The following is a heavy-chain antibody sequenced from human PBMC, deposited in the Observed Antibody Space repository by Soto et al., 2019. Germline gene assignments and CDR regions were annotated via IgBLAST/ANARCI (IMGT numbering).Heavy chain of an antibody. J-gene: IGHJ6*02. V-gene: IGHV3-53*01. CDR1: GLGVRNNY. D-gene: IGHD3-10*01. CDR2: IYNDGTT. Sequence: WGSLRLSCTAYGLGVRNNYMSWVRQAPGMGLEWVSVIYNDGTTYYADSVKGRFTLSRDTSKNTLSLQMDSLRAEDTAVYYCVRPLPSGRNYGMDVWGQGTTVTVSS. CDR3: VRPLPSGRNYGMDV.